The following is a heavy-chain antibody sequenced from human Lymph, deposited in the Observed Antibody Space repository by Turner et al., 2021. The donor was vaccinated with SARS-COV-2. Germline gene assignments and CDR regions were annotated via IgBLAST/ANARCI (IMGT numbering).Heavy chain of an antibody. V-gene: IGHV3-7*01. CDR1: GFTFSTYW. Sequence: EVQLVESGGGLVQPGGSLRLSCAASGFTFSTYWMSWVRQDPGKGLEWVANIKQDGSEKYYVDSVKGRFTISRDNAKNSLYLQMNSLRAEDTAVYYCARLSMGDWHFDLWGRGTLVTVSS. D-gene: IGHD1-26*01. J-gene: IGHJ2*01. CDR3: ARLSMGDWHFDL. CDR2: IKQDGSEK.